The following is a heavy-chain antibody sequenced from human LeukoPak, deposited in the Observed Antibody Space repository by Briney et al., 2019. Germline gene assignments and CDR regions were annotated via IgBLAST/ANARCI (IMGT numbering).Heavy chain of an antibody. J-gene: IGHJ4*02. CDR3: AKELLRPGNYYFDY. Sequence: AGGSLRLSCAASGFTFSSYSMNWVRQAPGKGLEWVSGISGSGGHTYYADSVKGRFTISRDNSKNTLYLQMSSLSVEDTAVYYCAKELLRPGNYYFDYWGQGALVTVSS. V-gene: IGHV3-23*01. CDR1: GFTFSSYS. D-gene: IGHD3-3*01. CDR2: ISGSGGHT.